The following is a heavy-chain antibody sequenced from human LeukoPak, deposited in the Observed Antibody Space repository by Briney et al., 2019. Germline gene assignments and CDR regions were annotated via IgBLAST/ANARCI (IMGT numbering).Heavy chain of an antibody. D-gene: IGHD3-10*01. CDR2: IYYSGST. V-gene: IGHV4-59*12. J-gene: IGHJ4*02. CDR1: GGSFSGYY. Sequence: SETLSLTCAVHGGSFSGYYWSWIRQPPGKGLEWIWYIYYSGSTNYNPSLKSRVTISVDTSKNQFSLKLSSVTAADTAVYYCAGVSKLLWFGELLGAIDYWGQGTLVTVSS. CDR3: AGVSKLLWFGELLGAIDY.